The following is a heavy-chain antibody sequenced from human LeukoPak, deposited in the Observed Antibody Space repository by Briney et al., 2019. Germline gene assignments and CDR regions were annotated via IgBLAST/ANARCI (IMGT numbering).Heavy chain of an antibody. CDR1: GYTFNSYY. CDR2: TNPSGGST. D-gene: IGHD7-27*01. CDR3: AREHLGQTGDYYYGMDV. J-gene: IGHJ6*02. Sequence: ASVKVSCKASGYTFNSYYMQWVRQAPGLWLELMGITNPSGGSTSYAQKFQGRVTMTRDTSTSTVYMELSSLRSEDTAVYYCAREHLGQTGDYYYGMDVWGQGTTVTVSS. V-gene: IGHV1-46*02.